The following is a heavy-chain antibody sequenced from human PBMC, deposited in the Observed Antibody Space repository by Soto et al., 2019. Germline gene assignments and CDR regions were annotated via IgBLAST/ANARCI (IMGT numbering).Heavy chain of an antibody. J-gene: IGHJ4*02. CDR3: AGGRTGALDY. D-gene: IGHD7-27*01. V-gene: IGHV1-2*02. Sequence: QVQLVQSGAGVKKPGASVKLSCKASGFTFIGHYIHWVRQAPGQGLEWVGWINPNSGGGTVYAQKFQGRVTMTADTSTSIASMDLTSLRGDDTAVYYCAGGRTGALDYWGPGALVTVSS. CDR1: GFTFIGHY. CDR2: INPNSGGGT.